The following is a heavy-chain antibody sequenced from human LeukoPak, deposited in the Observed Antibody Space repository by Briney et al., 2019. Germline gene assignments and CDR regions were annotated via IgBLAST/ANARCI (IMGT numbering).Heavy chain of an antibody. CDR3: ARQVYYYDSSGSYYFDY. D-gene: IGHD3-22*01. Sequence: PGGSLRLSCAASGFTFSSYWMHWVRHAPGKGLVWVSRINSDGSSTSYADSVKGRFTISRDNAKNTLYLQMNSLRAEDTAVYYCARQVYYYDSSGSYYFDYWAREPWSPSPQ. J-gene: IGHJ4*02. CDR2: INSDGSST. CDR1: GFTFSSYW. V-gene: IGHV3-74*01.